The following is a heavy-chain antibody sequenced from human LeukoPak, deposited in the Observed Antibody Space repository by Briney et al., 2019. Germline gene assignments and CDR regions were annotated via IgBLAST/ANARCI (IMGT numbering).Heavy chain of an antibody. CDR2: INHSGST. CDR1: GGSLGGYS. V-gene: IGHV4-34*01. D-gene: IGHD1-1*01. CDR3: AKWGIGNNWDIDDH. J-gene: IGHJ4*02. Sequence: SETLSLTCAVYGGSLGGYSWSWIRQPPGKGLEWIGEINHSGSTNYNPSLKSRVTISVDTSKNRFSLKLSSVTAADTAVYYCAKWGIGNNWDIDDHWGQGTLVTVSS.